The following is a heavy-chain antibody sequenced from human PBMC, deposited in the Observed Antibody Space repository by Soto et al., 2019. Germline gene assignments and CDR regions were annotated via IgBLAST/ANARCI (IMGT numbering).Heavy chain of an antibody. Sequence: ESGGGLVQPGGSLKLSCAASGFPFSGYSLSWVRQTPGKGLEWVAGISGTGYSKYHADSVMGRFSISRDNFKSTLYLELNSLRAEDTALYYCAKSRGDSWPTYFFDLWGQGTLVTVSS. CDR2: ISGTGYSK. CDR3: AKSRGDSWPTYFFDL. V-gene: IGHV3-23*01. D-gene: IGHD6-13*01. J-gene: IGHJ4*02. CDR1: GFPFSGYS.